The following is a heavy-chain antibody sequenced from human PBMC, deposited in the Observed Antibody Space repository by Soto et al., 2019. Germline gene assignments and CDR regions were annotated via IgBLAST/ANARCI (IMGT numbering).Heavy chain of an antibody. V-gene: IGHV3-15*01. CDR3: TTDPLWATTVTTPYYYYGMDV. Sequence: GSLRLSCVASGFTLSNAWMSWVRQAPGKELEWVGRIKSKTDGGTTDYAAPVKGRFTISRDDSKNTLYLQMNSLKTEDTAVYYCTTDPLWATTVTTPYYYYGMDVCRQGTTVTVSS. D-gene: IGHD4-17*01. J-gene: IGHJ6*02. CDR2: IKSKTDGGTT. CDR1: GFTLSNAW.